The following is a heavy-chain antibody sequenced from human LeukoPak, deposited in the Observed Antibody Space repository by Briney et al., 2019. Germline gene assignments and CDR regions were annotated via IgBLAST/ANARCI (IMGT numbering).Heavy chain of an antibody. V-gene: IGHV3-33*01. Sequence: GGSLRLSCAASGFTFSSYGMHWIRQAPGKGLEWVAVIWYDGSNKYYADSVKGRFTISRDNSKNTLYLQMNSLRAEDTAVYYCARERGCSGTSCFLDAFDIWGQGTMVTVSS. J-gene: IGHJ3*02. CDR1: GFTFSSYG. CDR2: IWYDGSNK. CDR3: ARERGCSGTSCFLDAFDI. D-gene: IGHD2-2*01.